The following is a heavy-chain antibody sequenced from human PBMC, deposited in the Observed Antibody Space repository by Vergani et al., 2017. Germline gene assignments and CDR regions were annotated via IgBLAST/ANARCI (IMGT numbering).Heavy chain of an antibody. CDR2: IRYDGSNK. J-gene: IGHJ6*02. CDR3: AQGSRSVVMWYYGMDV. Sequence: QVQLVESGGGVVQPGGSLRLSCAASGFTFSSYGMHWVRQAPGKGLEWVAFIRYDGSNKYYADSVKGRFTISRDNSKNTLYLQMNSLRAEDTAVYYCAQGSRSVVMWYYGMDVWGQGTTVTVSS. CDR1: GFTFSSYG. D-gene: IGHD3-22*01. V-gene: IGHV3-30*02.